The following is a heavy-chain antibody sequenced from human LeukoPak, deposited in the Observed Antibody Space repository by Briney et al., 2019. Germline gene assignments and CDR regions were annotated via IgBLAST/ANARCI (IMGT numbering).Heavy chain of an antibody. J-gene: IGHJ3*01. Sequence: GGSLRLSCEASGFTFSSYGMHWVRQAPGKGLEWVAFIRYDGRNEYYIDPVKGRFTISRDNSKNTLYLQMSSLRSEDTAMYYCGLGGSRTSAIDLWGQGTMVTVSS. CDR2: IRYDGRNE. CDR3: GLGGSRTSAIDL. CDR1: GFTFSSYG. D-gene: IGHD2-2*02. V-gene: IGHV3-30*02.